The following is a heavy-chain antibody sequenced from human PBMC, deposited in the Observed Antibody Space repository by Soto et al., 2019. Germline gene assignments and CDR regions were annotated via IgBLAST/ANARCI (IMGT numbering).Heavy chain of an antibody. D-gene: IGHD6-13*01. Sequence: GGSLSLSCTTSGFTLDEYAMSWFRQAPGKGLEWVGFIRSKSHGGTIEYAPSVKGRFIISRDGSKSIAYLQMSSLKVEDSAVYYCTRLSNNWYGVSDYWGQGTLVTVSS. CDR3: TRLSNNWYGVSDY. CDR1: GFTLDEYA. V-gene: IGHV3-49*01. CDR2: IRSKSHGGTI. J-gene: IGHJ4*02.